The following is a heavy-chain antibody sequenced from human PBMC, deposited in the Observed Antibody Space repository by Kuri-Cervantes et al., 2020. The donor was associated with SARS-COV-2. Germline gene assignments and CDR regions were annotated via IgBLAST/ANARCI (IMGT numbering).Heavy chain of an antibody. CDR3: VRSYGSSYWYFDL. CDR1: GFTFSSYS. D-gene: IGHD5-18*01. Sequence: GESLKISCAASGFTFSSYSMNWVRQAPGKGLEWVSSISSSSSYIYYADSVKGRFTISRDNAKNTLYLQMNSLRAEDTAVYYCVRSYGSSYWYFDLWGRGTLVTVSS. J-gene: IGHJ2*01. CDR2: ISSSSSYI. V-gene: IGHV3-21*01.